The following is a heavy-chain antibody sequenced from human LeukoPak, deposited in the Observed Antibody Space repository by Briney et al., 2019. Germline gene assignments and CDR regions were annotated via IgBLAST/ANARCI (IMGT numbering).Heavy chain of an antibody. D-gene: IGHD6-19*01. CDR3: ARDLVDSSGSNWFDP. J-gene: IGHJ5*02. Sequence: PSDTLSLTCTASGAPISSYYWSWIRQPAGQGLEWIGRIYISGSTKYNPSLKSRVTMSVDTSKNHFSLKLRSVTAADTAIYYCARDLVDSSGSNWFDPWGQGTLVTVSS. CDR2: IYISGST. CDR1: GAPISSYY. V-gene: IGHV4-4*07.